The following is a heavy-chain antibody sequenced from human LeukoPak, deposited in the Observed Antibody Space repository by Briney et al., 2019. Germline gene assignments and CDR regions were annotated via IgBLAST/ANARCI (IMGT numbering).Heavy chain of an antibody. D-gene: IGHD4-23*01. CDR2: IYTSGST. CDR3: ARDFFYGGNRYYFDD. Sequence: SETLSLXCTVSGGSISSYYWSWIRQPAGKGLEWLGRIYTSGSTNYNPSLKSRVTMSVDTSKNQFSLKLSSVTAADTAVYYCARDFFYGGNRYYFDDWGQGTLVTVSS. J-gene: IGHJ4*02. V-gene: IGHV4-4*07. CDR1: GGSISSYY.